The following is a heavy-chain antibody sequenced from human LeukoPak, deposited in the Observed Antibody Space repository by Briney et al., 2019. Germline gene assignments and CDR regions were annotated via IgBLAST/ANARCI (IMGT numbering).Heavy chain of an antibody. CDR2: IKQDGSEK. Sequence: GGSLRLSCVASGFTFSTYWMSGVRQAPGKGLQWVANIKQDGSEKYYVDSVKGRFTISRDNAKNSLYLQMNSLRAEDTAVYYCARRREQVSFISRRKDQSFDYWGQGTLVTVSS. CDR1: GFTFSTYW. V-gene: IGHV3-7*01. CDR3: ARRREQVSFISRRKDQSFDY. J-gene: IGHJ4*02. D-gene: IGHD1-14*01.